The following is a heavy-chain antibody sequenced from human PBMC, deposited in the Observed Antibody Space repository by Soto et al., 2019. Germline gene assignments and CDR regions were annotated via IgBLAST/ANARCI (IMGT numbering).Heavy chain of an antibody. J-gene: IGHJ4*02. CDR3: AAGINSSSWYYFDY. D-gene: IGHD6-13*01. V-gene: IGHV1-2*04. Sequence: SEKVSCKASGYTFTRYYMHWLRQAPGQGLEWMGWINPNSGGTNYAQKFQGWVTMTRDTSISTAYMELSRLRSDDTAVYYCAAGINSSSWYYFDYWGQGTLVTVSS. CDR1: GYTFTRYY. CDR2: INPNSGGT.